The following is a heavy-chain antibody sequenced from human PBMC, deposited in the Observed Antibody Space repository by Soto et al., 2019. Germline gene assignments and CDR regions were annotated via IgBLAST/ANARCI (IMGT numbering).Heavy chain of an antibody. D-gene: IGHD6-6*01. CDR3: AKDTGGSSRYYYYGMDV. V-gene: IGHV3-9*01. CDR2: ISWNSGSI. CDR1: GFTFDDYA. Sequence: DVQLVESGGGLVQPGRSLRLSCAASGFTFDDYAMHWVRQAPGKGLEWVSGISWNSGSIGYADSVKGRFTISRDNAKNSLYLQMNSLRAEDTALYYCAKDTGGSSRYYYYGMDVWGQGTTVTVSS. J-gene: IGHJ6*02.